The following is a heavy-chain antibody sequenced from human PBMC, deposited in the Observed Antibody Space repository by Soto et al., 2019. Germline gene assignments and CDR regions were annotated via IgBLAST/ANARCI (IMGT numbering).Heavy chain of an antibody. CDR1: GDPLHIGGYY. V-gene: IGHV4-31*03. CDR3: GRDLTSNANCIDP. J-gene: IGHJ5*02. D-gene: IGHD2-2*01. CDR2: IYYTGKT. Sequence: PSETLSLTCSVSGDPLHIGGYYWTWIRQRPGEGLEWMGYIYYTGKTYYNPSLESRLTMSVDRSKSQFSLKLNSVTAANTAVYYCGRDLTSNANCIDPWGQGTLVTVSS.